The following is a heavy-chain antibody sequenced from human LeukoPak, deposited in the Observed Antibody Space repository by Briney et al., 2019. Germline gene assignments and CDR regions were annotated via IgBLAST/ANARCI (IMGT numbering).Heavy chain of an antibody. CDR2: IWYDGSNK. Sequence: GGSLRLSCAASGFTFSSYGMHWVRQAPGKGLEWVAVIWYDGSNKYYADSVKGRFTISRDNSKNTLYLQMNSLRAEDTAVYYCARGNLAVPDAFDIWGQGTMVTVSS. CDR3: ARGNLAVPDAFDI. D-gene: IGHD1-14*01. CDR1: GFTFSSYG. V-gene: IGHV3-33*01. J-gene: IGHJ3*02.